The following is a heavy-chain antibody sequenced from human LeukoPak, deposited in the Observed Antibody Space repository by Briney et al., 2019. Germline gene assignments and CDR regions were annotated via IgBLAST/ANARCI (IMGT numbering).Heavy chain of an antibody. CDR2: ISSSGSTI. CDR3: ARAGEWFGELFDY. J-gene: IGHJ4*02. V-gene: IGHV3-48*03. CDR1: GFTFSNYE. D-gene: IGHD3-10*01. Sequence: GGSLRLSCAASGFTFSNYEMNWVRQAPGKGLEWVSYISSSGSTIYYADSVKGRFTISRDNAKNSLYLQMNSLRAEDTAVYYCARAGEWFGELFDYWGQGTLVTVSS.